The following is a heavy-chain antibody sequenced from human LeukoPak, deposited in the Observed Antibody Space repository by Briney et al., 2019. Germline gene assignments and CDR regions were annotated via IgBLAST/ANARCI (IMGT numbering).Heavy chain of an antibody. J-gene: IGHJ4*02. CDR2: IYPNSGGT. CDR3: ARDLTAYLGADY. CDR1: GYTFIGYY. V-gene: IGHV1-2*02. D-gene: IGHD3-9*01. Sequence: ASVKVSCKASGYTFIGYYIHWVRQAPGQGLEWMGWIYPNSGGTKYAQKFQGRVTMTSDTSISTAYMDLSSLRSDDTAVYYRARDLTAYLGADYWGQGTLVTVSS.